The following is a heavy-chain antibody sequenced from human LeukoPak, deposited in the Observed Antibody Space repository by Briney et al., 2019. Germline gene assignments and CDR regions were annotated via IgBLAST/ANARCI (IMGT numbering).Heavy chain of an antibody. J-gene: IGHJ4*02. CDR1: GGSISSSSYY. D-gene: IGHD5-18*01. CDR3: ARKASHYSYGLRAIDY. CDR2: INHSGTT. V-gene: IGHV4-39*02. Sequence: ASETLSLTCTVSGGSISSSSYYWGWIRQPPGKGLEWIGEINHSGTTNYNASLKSRVTISVDTSKSHFSLKLNSMTAADTAVYYCARKASHYSYGLRAIDYWGQGNLVTVSS.